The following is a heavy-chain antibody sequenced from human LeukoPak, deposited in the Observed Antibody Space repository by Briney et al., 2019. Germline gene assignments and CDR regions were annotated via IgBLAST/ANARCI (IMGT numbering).Heavy chain of an antibody. J-gene: IGHJ4*02. CDR2: INHSGST. D-gene: IGHD6-13*01. Sequence: SETLSLTCAVYGRSFSGYYWGWIRQPPGKGLEWIGEINHSGSTNYNPSLKSRVTISVDTSKNQFSLKLSSVTAADTAVYYCARGQGSSSWYLYFDYWGQGTLVTVSS. CDR1: GRSFSGYY. V-gene: IGHV4-34*01. CDR3: ARGQGSSSWYLYFDY.